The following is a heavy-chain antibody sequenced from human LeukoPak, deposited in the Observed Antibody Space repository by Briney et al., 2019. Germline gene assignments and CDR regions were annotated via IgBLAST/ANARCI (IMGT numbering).Heavy chain of an antibody. J-gene: IGHJ3*01. CDR1: GFIFSAYI. D-gene: IGHD3-3*01. Sequence: GGSLRLSCAASGFIFSAYIMDWVRQAPGKGLEWIGRIRKKNAGYTTEYAASGKGRFVVSRDNSKDSVFLKMNGLETEDTAVYYCTREGGEGDYTAFDLWGQGTMVTVSS. V-gene: IGHV3-72*01. CDR2: IRKKNAGYTT. CDR3: TREGGEGDYTAFDL.